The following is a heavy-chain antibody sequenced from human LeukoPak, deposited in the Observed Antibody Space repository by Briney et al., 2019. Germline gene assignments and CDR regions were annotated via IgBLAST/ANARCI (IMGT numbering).Heavy chain of an antibody. J-gene: IGHJ4*02. D-gene: IGHD4-11*01. Sequence: PGGSLRLSCAASGFTFNTYTMNWVRQAPGKGLEWFSSITSSSTTIYYADSVKGRFTISRDNAKNSLYLQMNSLRAEDTAIYYCAREIFSSDYTSCFDYWGQGTLVTVSS. V-gene: IGHV3-48*04. CDR3: AREIFSSDYTSCFDY. CDR1: GFTFNTYT. CDR2: ITSSSTTI.